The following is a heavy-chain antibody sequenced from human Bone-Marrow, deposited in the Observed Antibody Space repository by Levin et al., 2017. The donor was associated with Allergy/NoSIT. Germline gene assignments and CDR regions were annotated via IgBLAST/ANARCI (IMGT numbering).Heavy chain of an antibody. J-gene: IGHJ6*02. D-gene: IGHD2-15*01. V-gene: IGHV3-15*07. CDR3: TTDSVLVAATLVRYYYGMDV. Sequence: GESLKISCAASGFTFSNAWMNWVRQAPGKGLEWVGRIKSKTDGGTTDYAAPVKGRFTISRDDSKNTLYLQMNSLKTEDTAVYYCTTDSVLVAATLVRYYYGMDVWGQGTTVTVSS. CDR2: IKSKTDGGTT. CDR1: GFTFSNAW.